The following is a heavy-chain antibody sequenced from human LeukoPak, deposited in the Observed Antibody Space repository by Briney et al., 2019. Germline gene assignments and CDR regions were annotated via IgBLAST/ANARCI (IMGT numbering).Heavy chain of an antibody. CDR2: ISYDGSNK. J-gene: IGHJ6*03. CDR3: AKEGDGYYYMDV. Sequence: GGSLRLSCAASGFTFSSYGMHWVRQAPGKGLEWVAVISYDGSNKYYADSVKGRFTISRDNSKNTLYLQMNSLRAEDTAVYYCAKEGDGYYYMDVWGKGTTVTVSS. V-gene: IGHV3-30*18. CDR1: GFTFSSYG. D-gene: IGHD2-21*01.